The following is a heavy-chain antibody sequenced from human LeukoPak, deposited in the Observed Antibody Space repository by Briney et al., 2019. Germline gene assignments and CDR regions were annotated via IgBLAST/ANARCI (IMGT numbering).Heavy chain of an antibody. J-gene: IGHJ3*02. Sequence: GESLKISCKGSGYTFTSYWIAWVRQMPGKGLEWMGMIYPGDSDTRYSPSFQGQVTISADKSISTAYLQWSSLKAPDTAMYYCARLLETDAFDIWGQGTMVTVSS. D-gene: IGHD1-1*01. CDR3: ARLLETDAFDI. CDR1: GYTFTSYW. V-gene: IGHV5-51*01. CDR2: IYPGDSDT.